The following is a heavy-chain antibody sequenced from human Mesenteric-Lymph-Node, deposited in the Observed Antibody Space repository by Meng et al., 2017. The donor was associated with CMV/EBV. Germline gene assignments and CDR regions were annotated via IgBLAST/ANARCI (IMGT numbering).Heavy chain of an antibody. CDR1: SVSSSGYY. D-gene: IGHD6-19*01. V-gene: IGHV4-39*01. CDR3: ARHLRVGSGWYEGFDP. J-gene: IGHJ5*02. Sequence: SVSSSGYYWGWIRQPPGKWLEWIGSIYYSGSTYYNPSLRSRVTISVDTFKNQFSLNLNSVTAADTAVYYCARHLRVGSGWYEGFDPWGQGTLVTVSS. CDR2: IYYSGST.